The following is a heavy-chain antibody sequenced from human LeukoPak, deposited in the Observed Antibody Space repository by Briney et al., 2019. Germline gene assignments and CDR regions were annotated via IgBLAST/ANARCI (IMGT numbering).Heavy chain of an antibody. CDR3: ARVMAARREDLNWFDP. V-gene: IGHV4-39*07. Sequence: PSETLSLTCTVSGGSISSSGSYWGWIRRPPGKWLEWIGSIYYSGNTYNPSLKSRVTISVDTSKNQFSLNLSSVNAADTAVYYCARVMAARREDLNWFDPWGQGTLVTVSS. CDR2: IYYSGNT. CDR1: GGSISSSGSY. D-gene: IGHD6-6*01. J-gene: IGHJ5*02.